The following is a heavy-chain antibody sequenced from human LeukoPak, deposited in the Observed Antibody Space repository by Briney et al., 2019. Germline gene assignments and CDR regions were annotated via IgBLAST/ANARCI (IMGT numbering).Heavy chain of an antibody. J-gene: IGHJ4*02. CDR2: IKADGTEK. D-gene: IGHD5-24*01. V-gene: IGHV3-7*01. Sequence: PGGSLRLSCAASGVTFSNFHMCRVPQTPGKGVEWVATIKADGTEKYYVDSVKGRFTISRDNTKNSVYLQMNSLRVEDTAIYFCARGGRWYFDFWGQGTLVTVSS. CDR3: ARGGRWYFDF. CDR1: GVTFSNFH.